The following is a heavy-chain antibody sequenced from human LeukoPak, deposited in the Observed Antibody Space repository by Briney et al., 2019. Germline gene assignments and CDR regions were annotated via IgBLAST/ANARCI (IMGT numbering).Heavy chain of an antibody. CDR2: IAYGGTYT. J-gene: IGHJ6*02. CDR3: ARNKAITAFFGMDV. CDR1: GFTFSGYA. Sequence: GTSLRLSCAASGFTFSGYAMHWVRQAPGKGLEWVAVIAYGGTYTHHADSLKGRFTISRDNSRDTLYLQINSLRPEDTALYYCARNKAITAFFGMDVWGQGTTIIVSS. D-gene: IGHD2/OR15-2a*01. V-gene: IGHV3-30*03.